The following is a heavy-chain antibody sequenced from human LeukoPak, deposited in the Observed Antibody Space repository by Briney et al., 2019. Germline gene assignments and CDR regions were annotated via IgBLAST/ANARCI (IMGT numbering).Heavy chain of an antibody. CDR1: GYSFTRYW. J-gene: IGHJ4*02. CDR2: IHPGDSDT. Sequence: GESLKISCQGSGYSFTRYWIGWVRQMPGKGLEWMGIIHPGDSDTRYSPSFQGQFTISADKSISTAYLQWSSLKASDTAMYYCARHEVAAAGSFDYWGQGTLVTVSS. D-gene: IGHD6-13*01. V-gene: IGHV5-51*01. CDR3: ARHEVAAAGSFDY.